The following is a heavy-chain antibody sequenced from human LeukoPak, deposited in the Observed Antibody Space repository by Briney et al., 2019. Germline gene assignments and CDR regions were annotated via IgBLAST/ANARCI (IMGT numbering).Heavy chain of an antibody. CDR3: AKMAGYSYGDFDY. D-gene: IGHD5-18*01. J-gene: IGHJ4*02. Sequence: ASETLSLTCAVYGGSFSGYYWSWIRQPPGKGLEWIGEVNHSGSTNYNPSLKSRVTISVDTSKNQFSLKLNSVTAADTAVYYCAKMAGYSYGDFDYWGQGTLVTVSS. CDR2: VNHSGST. V-gene: IGHV4-34*01. CDR1: GGSFSGYY.